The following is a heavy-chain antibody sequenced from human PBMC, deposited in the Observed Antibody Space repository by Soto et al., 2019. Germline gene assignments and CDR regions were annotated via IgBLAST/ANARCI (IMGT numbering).Heavy chain of an antibody. D-gene: IGHD4-17*01. CDR3: ARVLQGDYGDYAGFDY. Sequence: QVQLQESGPGLVKPSQTLSLTCTVSGGSISSGGYYWSWIRQHPGKGLEWIGYIYYSGSTYYNPSLKSRVTISVDTSKNQFSLKLSSVTTADTAVYYCARVLQGDYGDYAGFDYWGQGTLVTVSS. V-gene: IGHV4-31*03. J-gene: IGHJ4*02. CDR1: GGSISSGGYY. CDR2: IYYSGST.